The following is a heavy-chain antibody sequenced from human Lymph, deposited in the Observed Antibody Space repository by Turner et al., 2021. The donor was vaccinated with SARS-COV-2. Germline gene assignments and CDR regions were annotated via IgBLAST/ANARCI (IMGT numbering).Heavy chain of an antibody. J-gene: IGHJ4*02. CDR3: TTGWFTGTYGDYFDY. V-gene: IGHV3-15*01. D-gene: IGHD1-7*01. Sequence: EVQLVESGGGLVKPGGSLRLSGAASGFTFGNAWMSWVRQGPGKGLEWVGRIKSKIDGVTTNYAEPVKGKFTISRDDSNNKLDLQMHSLKTEDTAVYYCTTGWFTGTYGDYFDYWGQGTLVTVSS. CDR1: GFTFGNAW. CDR2: IKSKIDGVTT.